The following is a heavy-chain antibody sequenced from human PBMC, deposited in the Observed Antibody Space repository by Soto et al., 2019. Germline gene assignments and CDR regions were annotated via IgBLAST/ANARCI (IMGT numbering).Heavy chain of an antibody. CDR2: MNPNSGNT. J-gene: IGHJ6*02. CDR3: ARSSVGSCYYSLDV. D-gene: IGHD1-26*01. CDR1: GYTFTSYD. Sequence: QVQLVQSGAEVKKPGASVKVSCKASGYTFTSYDINWVRQAPGQGLEWMGWMNPNSGNTGYAQKFQGRVTMTRNTSTSSADLGLISLRAEDMALYYRARSSVGSCYYSLDVWGQGTTVTVSS. V-gene: IGHV1-8*01.